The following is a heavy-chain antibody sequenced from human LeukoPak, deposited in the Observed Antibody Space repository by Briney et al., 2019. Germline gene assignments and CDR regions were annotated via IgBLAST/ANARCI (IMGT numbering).Heavy chain of an antibody. Sequence: PGGSLRLSCAASGFTFSNAWMTWVRQAPGKGLEWVSYIRSSGDMIYYADSVKGRFTISRDIAKNSVYLQMNSLRDEDTAVYYCVRDPDALDYWGQGTPVTVSS. V-gene: IGHV3-48*02. CDR1: GFTFSNAW. CDR3: VRDPDALDY. J-gene: IGHJ4*02. CDR2: IRSSGDMI.